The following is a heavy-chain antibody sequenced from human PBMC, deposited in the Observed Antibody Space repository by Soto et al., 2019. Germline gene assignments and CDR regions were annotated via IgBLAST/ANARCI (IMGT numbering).Heavy chain of an antibody. CDR2: INSDGSTT. Sequence: GGSLRRSFAASGFTFSNSWMHWVRQAPGKGLVWVSYINSDGSTTTYADSVKGRFTISRDNAKNTVYLQITSLTAEDTAVYYCARDRSYTTDYRGQGTLVTVSS. V-gene: IGHV3-74*01. CDR1: GFTFSNSW. CDR3: ARDRSYTTDY. D-gene: IGHD1-26*01. J-gene: IGHJ4*02.